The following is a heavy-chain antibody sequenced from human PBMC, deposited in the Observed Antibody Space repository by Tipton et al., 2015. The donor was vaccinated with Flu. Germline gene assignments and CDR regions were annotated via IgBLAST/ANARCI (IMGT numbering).Heavy chain of an antibody. Sequence: LVQSSETLSLTCAVSGYSISTAYYWGWIRQPPGKGLEWIGSVSHSGSTYYEPSLKSRVTISLDTFQNQFSLKLNSVTAADTAVYYCSRSTYYYGSGSSDYWGQGTLVTVSS. CDR3: SRSTYYYGSGSSDY. CDR2: VSHSGST. J-gene: IGHJ4*02. V-gene: IGHV4-38-2*01. D-gene: IGHD3-10*01. CDR1: GYSISTAYY.